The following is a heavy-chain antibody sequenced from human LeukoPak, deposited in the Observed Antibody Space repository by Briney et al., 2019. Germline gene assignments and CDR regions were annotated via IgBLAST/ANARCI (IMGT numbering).Heavy chain of an antibody. V-gene: IGHV3-23*01. Sequence: GGSLRLSCTASGFTFSSYAMTWVRLAPGKGLECVSVISGIGTTTYYADSVKGRFTISRDNSKNTLFLQMNSLRVEDTATYYCTKKRTTSVTDWFDPWGQGTLVTVSS. J-gene: IGHJ5*02. CDR2: ISGIGTTT. CDR1: GFTFSSYA. D-gene: IGHD4-17*01. CDR3: TKKRTTSVTDWFDP.